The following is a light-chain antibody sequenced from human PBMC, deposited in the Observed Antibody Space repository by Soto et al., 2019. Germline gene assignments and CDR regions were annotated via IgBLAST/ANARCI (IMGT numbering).Light chain of an antibody. CDR3: QQRSNWLT. V-gene: IGKV3-11*01. Sequence: ERVMTQSPATLSVSPGERVTLSCRASQSVSSYLAWYQQKPGQAPRLLIYDASNRATGIPARFSGSGSGTDFTLTISSLEPEDFAVYYCQQRSNWLTFGGGTKVDIK. CDR2: DAS. CDR1: QSVSSY. J-gene: IGKJ4*01.